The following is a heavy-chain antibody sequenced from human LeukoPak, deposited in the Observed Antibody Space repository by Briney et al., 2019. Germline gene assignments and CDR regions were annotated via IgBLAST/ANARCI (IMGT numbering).Heavy chain of an antibody. Sequence: GGSLRLPCAASGFTFDKYPIHWVRQPPGKGLEWVALVTENGGTTFYAGSVKGRFTISRDNSKNSVYLQMNSLKTEDTALYYCTQDHMGSYLAWGQGTLVTVSS. J-gene: IGHJ5*02. CDR1: GFTFDKYP. CDR3: TQDHMGSYLA. V-gene: IGHV3-43*02. CDR2: VTENGGTT. D-gene: IGHD1-26*01.